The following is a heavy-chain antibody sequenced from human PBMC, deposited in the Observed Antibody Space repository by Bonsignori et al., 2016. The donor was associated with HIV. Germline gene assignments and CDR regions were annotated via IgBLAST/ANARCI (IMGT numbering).Heavy chain of an antibody. D-gene: IGHD1-26*01. CDR2: ISAYNGNT. CDR3: ARDLSGSYGRFDP. Sequence: WVRQAPGQGLEWMGWISAYNGNTNYAQKLQGRVTMTTDTSTSTAYMELRSLRSDDTAVYYCARDLSGSYGRFDPWGQGTLVTVSS. J-gene: IGHJ5*02. V-gene: IGHV1-18*01.